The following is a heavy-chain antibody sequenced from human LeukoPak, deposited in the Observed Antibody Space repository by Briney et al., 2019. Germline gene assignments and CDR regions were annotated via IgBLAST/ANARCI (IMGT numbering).Heavy chain of an antibody. V-gene: IGHV3-33*03. CDR1: GVAFNTYG. J-gene: IGHJ3*02. D-gene: IGHD6-13*01. CDR2: IWSDGSHE. CDR3: ASAAGAFDM. Sequence: GGSLRLSCAASGVAFNTYGMHWIRQAPGKGLEWVAVIWSDGSHEYYADSLKGRCTISRDNSRNMVYLQVNSLRVEDTAVYYCASAAGAFDMWGQGTLVTVSS.